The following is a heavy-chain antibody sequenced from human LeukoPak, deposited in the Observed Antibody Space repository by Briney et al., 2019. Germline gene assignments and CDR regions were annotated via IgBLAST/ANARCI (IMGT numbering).Heavy chain of an antibody. V-gene: IGHV4-39*01. CDR3: ARHFDF. J-gene: IGHJ4*02. Sequence: SETLSLSCSVSGDSIRSGDSYWGWIRQPPGHGLEWIGTISYSGSTYYNPSLKSRVAISADTSKNQFSLKLNSVTAADTAVYYCARHFDFWGQGTLVTVSS. CDR1: GDSIRSGDSY. CDR2: ISYSGST.